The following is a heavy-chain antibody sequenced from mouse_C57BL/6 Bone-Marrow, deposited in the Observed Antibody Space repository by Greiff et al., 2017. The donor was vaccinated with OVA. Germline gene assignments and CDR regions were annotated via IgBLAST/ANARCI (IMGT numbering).Heavy chain of an antibody. CDR1: GYTFTSYW. D-gene: IGHD2-3*01. J-gene: IGHJ4*01. V-gene: IGHV1-61*01. Sequence: QVQLKQPGAELVRPGSSVKLSCKASGYTFTSYWMDWVKQRPGQGLEWIGNIYPSDSETHYNQKFKDKATVTVDKSSSTAYMQLSSLTSEDSAVYYCAREGYSLYAMDYWGQGTSVTVSS. CDR3: AREGYSLYAMDY. CDR2: IYPSDSET.